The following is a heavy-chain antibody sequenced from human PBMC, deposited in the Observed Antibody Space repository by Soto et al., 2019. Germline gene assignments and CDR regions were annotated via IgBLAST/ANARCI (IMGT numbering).Heavy chain of an antibody. D-gene: IGHD3-3*01. CDR2: INPNDGYT. V-gene: IGHV1-46*01. Sequence: QVQLVQSGAEVKKPGASVNVSCKASGYTFTSYYIHWVRQAPGQGLEWMGKINPNDGYTNYAQKFQGRLPMTRDTSPSPVYMELSSLRSEDTAAYYCARDHRTLRVYGMDVWGQGTTVTVAS. CDR1: GYTFTSYY. J-gene: IGHJ6*02. CDR3: ARDHRTLRVYGMDV.